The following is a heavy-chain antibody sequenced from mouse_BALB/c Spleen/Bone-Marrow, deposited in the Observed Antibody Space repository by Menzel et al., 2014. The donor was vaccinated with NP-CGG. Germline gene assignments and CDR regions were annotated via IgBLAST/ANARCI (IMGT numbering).Heavy chain of an antibody. Sequence: QVQLKQSGPQLVRPGASVKISCKASGYSISSYWMHWVKQRPGQGLEWIGMIDPSDSETRLNQKFKDKATLTVDKSSSTAYMQLNSPTSEDSAVYYCAPHYYGYAWFAYSGQATLVTISA. V-gene: IGHV1S126*01. D-gene: IGHD1-2*01. J-gene: IGHJ3*01. CDR3: APHYYGYAWFAY. CDR2: IDPSDSET. CDR1: GYSISSYW.